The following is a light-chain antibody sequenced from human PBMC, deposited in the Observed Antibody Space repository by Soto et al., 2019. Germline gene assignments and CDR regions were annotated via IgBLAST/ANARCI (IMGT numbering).Light chain of an antibody. CDR1: NIGSKS. Sequence: SYELTQPPSVSVAPGKTARVNCGGNNIGSKSVHWYQQKPGQAPVLVIYYDSDRPSGIPERFSGSNSGNTATLTISRVEAGDAADYYCQVWDSSSDPLYVFGTGTKLTVL. V-gene: IGLV3-21*04. CDR2: YDS. J-gene: IGLJ1*01. CDR3: QVWDSSSDPLYV.